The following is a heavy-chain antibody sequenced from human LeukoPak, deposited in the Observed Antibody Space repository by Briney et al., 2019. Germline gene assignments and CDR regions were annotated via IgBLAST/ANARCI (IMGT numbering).Heavy chain of an antibody. CDR3: AVAYGSGSYYYSAFDI. D-gene: IGHD3-10*01. Sequence: ASVKVSCKASGYTFTGYYMHWVRQAPGQGLEWMGWNNPNSGGTNYAQKFQGWVTMTRDTSISTAYMELSRLRSDDTAVYYCAVAYGSGSYYYSAFDIWGQGTMVTVSS. CDR1: GYTFTGYY. CDR2: NNPNSGGT. J-gene: IGHJ3*02. V-gene: IGHV1-2*04.